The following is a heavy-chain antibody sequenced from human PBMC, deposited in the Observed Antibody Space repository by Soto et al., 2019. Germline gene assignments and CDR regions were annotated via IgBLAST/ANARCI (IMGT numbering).Heavy chain of an antibody. CDR2: IWYDGSNK. J-gene: IGHJ4*02. V-gene: IGHV3-33*01. Sequence: QVQLVESGGGVVQPGRSLRLSCAASGFTFSSYGMHWVRQAPGKGLEWVAVIWYDGSNKYYADSVKGRFTISRDNSNNTLYMHMHSPRPEETAVYYSARDYHSSGYPRYYFDYWGQGTLVTVSS. CDR1: GFTFSSYG. D-gene: IGHD3-22*01. CDR3: ARDYHSSGYPRYYFDY.